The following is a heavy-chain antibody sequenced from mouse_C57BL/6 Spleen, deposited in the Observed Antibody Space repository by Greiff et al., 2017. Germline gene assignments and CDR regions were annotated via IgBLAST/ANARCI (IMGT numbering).Heavy chain of an antibody. CDR3: ARTGTGTEVYYFDY. V-gene: IGHV1-63*01. CDR1: GYTFTNYW. D-gene: IGHD4-1*01. Sequence: QVQLQQSGAELVRPGTSVKMSCKASGYTFTNYWIGWAKQRPGHGLEWIGDIYPGGGYTNYNEKFKGKATLTADKSSSTAYMQFSSLTSEDSAIYYCARTGTGTEVYYFDYWGQGTTLTVSS. J-gene: IGHJ2*01. CDR2: IYPGGGYT.